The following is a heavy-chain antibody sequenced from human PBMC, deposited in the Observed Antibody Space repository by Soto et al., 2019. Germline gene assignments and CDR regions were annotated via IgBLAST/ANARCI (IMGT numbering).Heavy chain of an antibody. V-gene: IGHV1-69*01. Sequence: QVQLVQSGTEVKKPGSSVKVSCKASGGTFSTLAVSWVRQAPGQGLEWMGGIIPIFGRPVYAQKFQGRVTITADESTSIVYMELSSLSSEDTAVYYCARAPYADYAVPEPNYFDSWGQGTLVTVSS. CDR3: ARAPYADYAVPEPNYFDS. D-gene: IGHD4-17*01. J-gene: IGHJ4*02. CDR2: IIPIFGRP. CDR1: GGTFSTLA.